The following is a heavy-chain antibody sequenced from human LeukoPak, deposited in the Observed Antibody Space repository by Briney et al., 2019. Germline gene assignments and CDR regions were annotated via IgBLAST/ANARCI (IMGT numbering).Heavy chain of an antibody. Sequence: VASVKVSCKASGGTFSSYAISWVRQAPGQGLEWMGGIIPIFGTANYAQKFQGRVTITADESTSTAYMELSSLRSDDTAVYYCARDRRYYGSGSYYSDLGFDRWGQGTLVTVSS. CDR3: ARDRRYYGSGSYYSDLGFDR. D-gene: IGHD3-10*01. CDR2: IIPIFGTA. J-gene: IGHJ4*02. V-gene: IGHV1-69*13. CDR1: GGTFSSYA.